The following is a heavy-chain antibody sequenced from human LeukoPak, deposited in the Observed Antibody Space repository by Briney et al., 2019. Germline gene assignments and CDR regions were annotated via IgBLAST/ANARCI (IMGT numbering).Heavy chain of an antibody. CDR3: ARETDLGGYFDY. Sequence: GGSLRLSCAASGFTFSSYSMNWVRQAPGKGLEWVSSISSSSSYIYYADSVKGRFTISRDNAKNSLYLQMNSLRAEDTAVYYCARETDLGGYFDYWGQGTLVTVSS. CDR1: GFTFSSYS. J-gene: IGHJ4*02. D-gene: IGHD3-16*01. V-gene: IGHV3-21*01. CDR2: ISSSSSYI.